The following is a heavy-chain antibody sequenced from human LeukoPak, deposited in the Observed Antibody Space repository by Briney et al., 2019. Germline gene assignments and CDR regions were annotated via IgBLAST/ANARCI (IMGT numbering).Heavy chain of an antibody. CDR1: GDSVSSNSAA. Sequence: SRTLSLTCAISGDSVSSNSAAWNWIRQSPSRGLEWLGRTYYRSKWYNDYAVSVKSRITINPDTSKNQFSLQLNSVTPEDTAVYYCARDPCGVRGVLSGMDVWGQGTTVTVSS. D-gene: IGHD3-10*01. V-gene: IGHV6-1*01. CDR2: TYYRSKWYN. CDR3: ARDPCGVRGVLSGMDV. J-gene: IGHJ6*02.